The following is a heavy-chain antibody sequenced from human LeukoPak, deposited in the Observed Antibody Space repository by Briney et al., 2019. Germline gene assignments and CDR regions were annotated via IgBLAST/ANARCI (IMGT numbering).Heavy chain of an antibody. CDR2: ISYDGSNK. Sequence: SCKASGYTFTSYAMHWVRQAPGKGLEWVAVISYDGSNKYYADSVKGRFTISRDNSKNTLYLQMNSLRAEDTAVYYCARDLEPLRFLEWFSLNIDYWGQGTLVTVSS. D-gene: IGHD3-3*01. CDR3: ARDLEPLRFLEWFSLNIDY. J-gene: IGHJ4*02. V-gene: IGHV3-30*01. CDR1: GYTFTSYA.